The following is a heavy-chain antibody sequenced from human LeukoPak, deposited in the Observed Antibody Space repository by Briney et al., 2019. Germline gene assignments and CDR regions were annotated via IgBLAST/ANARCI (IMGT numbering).Heavy chain of an antibody. V-gene: IGHV3-30-3*01. CDR3: ARDGGYVDDY. CDR1: GFTFSSYT. CDR2: ISYDGGNK. D-gene: IGHD5-12*01. Sequence: GGSLRLSCAASGFTFSSYTMHWVRQAPGKGLEWVAVISYDGGNKYYADSVKGRFTISRDNSKNTLYLQMNSLRAQDSAVYYCARDGGYVDDYWGQGTLVTVSS. J-gene: IGHJ4*02.